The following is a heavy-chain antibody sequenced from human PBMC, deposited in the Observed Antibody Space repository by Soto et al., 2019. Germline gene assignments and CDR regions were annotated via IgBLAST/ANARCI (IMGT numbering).Heavy chain of an antibody. CDR2: IYYSGST. J-gene: IGHJ5*02. D-gene: IGHD2-15*01. CDR3: ARRRGYCSGGSCYNWFDP. CDR1: GGSISSSSYY. Sequence: SATLSLTCPVSGGSISSSSYYWGWIRQPPGKGLEWIGSIYYSGSTYYNPSLKSRVTISVDTSKNQFSLKLSSVTAADTAVYYCARRRGYCSGGSCYNWFDPWGQGTLVTVSS. V-gene: IGHV4-39*01.